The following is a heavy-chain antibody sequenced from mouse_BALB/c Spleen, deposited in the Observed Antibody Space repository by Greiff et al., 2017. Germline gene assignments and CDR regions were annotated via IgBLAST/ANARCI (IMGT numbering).Heavy chain of an antibody. Sequence: EVMLVESGGGLVKPGGSLKLSCAASGFTFSSYAMSWVRQTPEKRLEWVASISSGGSTYYPDSVKGRFTISRDNARNTLFLQMTSLRSEDTAMYYCARKYGNYWYFDVWGAGTTVTVSS. CDR2: ISSGGST. V-gene: IGHV5-6-5*01. CDR1: GFTFSSYA. D-gene: IGHD2-10*02. CDR3: ARKYGNYWYFDV. J-gene: IGHJ1*01.